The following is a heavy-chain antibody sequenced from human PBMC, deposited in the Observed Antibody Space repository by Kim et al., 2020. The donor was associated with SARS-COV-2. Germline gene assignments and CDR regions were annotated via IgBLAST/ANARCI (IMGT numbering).Heavy chain of an antibody. D-gene: IGHD2-15*01. Sequence: TTNYNPSLRSRVTILVETSKNQFSLKLRSVTAADTAIYYCARDFGGRDDYWGQGTLVSVSS. CDR2: TT. J-gene: IGHJ4*02. V-gene: IGHV4-59*01. CDR3: ARDFGGRDDY.